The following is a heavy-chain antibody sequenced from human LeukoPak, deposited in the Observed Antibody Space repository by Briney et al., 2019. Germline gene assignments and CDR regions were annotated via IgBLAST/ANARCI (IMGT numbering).Heavy chain of an antibody. CDR2: ISGSGGST. CDR1: GFSFRDYA. Sequence: GGSLRLSCSASGFSFRDYAIHWVRQAPGKGLEWVSAISGSGGSTYYADSVKGRFTISRDNSKNTLYLQMNSLRAEDTAVYYCARGSPVYCSGGSCYYYFDYWGQGTLVTVSS. V-gene: IGHV3-23*01. J-gene: IGHJ4*02. CDR3: ARGSPVYCSGGSCYYYFDY. D-gene: IGHD2-15*01.